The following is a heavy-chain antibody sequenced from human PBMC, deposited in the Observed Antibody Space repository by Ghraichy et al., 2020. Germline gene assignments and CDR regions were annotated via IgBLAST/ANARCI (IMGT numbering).Heavy chain of an antibody. CDR3: ARDRDSN. V-gene: IGHV3-7*01. Sequence: ETLSLTCAASGFTFGSYWMTWVRQAPGKGLEWVANIKQDGSEKYYVDSVKGRFTISRDNAKSSLYLQMNSLRAEDTAVYYCARDRDSNWGQGTLVTVSS. CDR2: IKQDGSEK. D-gene: IGHD3-10*01. J-gene: IGHJ4*02. CDR1: GFTFGSYW.